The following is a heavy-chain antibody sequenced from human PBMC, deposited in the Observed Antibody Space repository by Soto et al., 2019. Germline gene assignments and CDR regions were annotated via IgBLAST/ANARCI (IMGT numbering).Heavy chain of an antibody. J-gene: IGHJ4*02. CDR3: AHIVNFDFRGYNLEF. V-gene: IGHV2-5*02. Sequence: QITLKESGPTLVKPTQTLTLTCTFSGFSLSTHTVGVAWIRQPPGKALEWLALIYWDDDKRYRPSLKSRLTITSDTSKNQVVLTMTNMDPVDTATYYCAHIVNFDFRGYNLEFWGQGILVTVSS. CDR1: GFSLSTHTVG. CDR2: IYWDDDK. D-gene: IGHD3-9*01.